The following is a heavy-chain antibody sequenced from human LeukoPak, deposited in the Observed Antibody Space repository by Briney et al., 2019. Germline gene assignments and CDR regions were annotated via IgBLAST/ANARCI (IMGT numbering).Heavy chain of an antibody. CDR3: ARGGDYDFWSGYWDFDY. D-gene: IGHD3-3*01. V-gene: IGHV1-18*01. CDR1: GYTFTSYG. CDR2: ISAYNGNT. Sequence: ASVKVSCKASGYTFTSYGISWVRQAPGQGLEWMGWISAYNGNTNYAQKLQGRVTITTDTSTSTAYMELRSLRSDDTAVYYCARGGDYDFWSGYWDFDYWGQGTLVTVSS. J-gene: IGHJ4*02.